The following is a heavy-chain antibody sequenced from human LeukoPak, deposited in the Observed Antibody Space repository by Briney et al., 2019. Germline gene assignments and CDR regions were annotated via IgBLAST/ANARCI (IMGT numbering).Heavy chain of an antibody. D-gene: IGHD3/OR15-3a*01. Sequence: PGGSLRLSCAASGFIFDDYGMSWVRQAPGKGLEWVSGVTWNGGRTGYADSVKGRFTISRDSAKKSLYLQMNSLRAEDTALYYCARGIGDWYYYYYYMDVWGKGTTVTVSS. CDR1: GFIFDDYG. J-gene: IGHJ6*03. CDR2: VTWNGGRT. V-gene: IGHV3-20*04. CDR3: ARGIGDWYYYYYYMDV.